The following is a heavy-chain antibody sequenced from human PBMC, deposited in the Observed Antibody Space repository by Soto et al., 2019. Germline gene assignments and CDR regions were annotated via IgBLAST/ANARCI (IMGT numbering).Heavy chain of an antibody. CDR3: ARGYSGEDY. J-gene: IGHJ4*02. D-gene: IGHD6-25*01. CDR1: GFTFSTYW. CDR2: MKEDGSEI. Sequence: EVQLVESGGGLVQPGGSLRLSCAASGFTFSTYWMSWVRQAPGKGLEWVASMKEDGSEIYYVDSVKGRFTISRDNAKNSLYLEMNSLRADDTALYYCARGYSGEDYWGKGTLVTASS. V-gene: IGHV3-7*01.